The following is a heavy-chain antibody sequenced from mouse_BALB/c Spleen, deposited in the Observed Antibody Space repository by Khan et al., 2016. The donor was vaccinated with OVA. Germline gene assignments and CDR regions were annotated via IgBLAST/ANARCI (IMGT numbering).Heavy chain of an antibody. CDR3: ARQPYYHYNVLDY. J-gene: IGHJ4*01. D-gene: IGHD2-4*01. Sequence: QMQLEESGPGLVAPSQSLSITCTIPGFSLTNYGVHWVSQPLGKGLEWLVVIWSDGSTTYNLAINYGLATRKDNPKSQVFLKMHSLHTNDTAIYFCARQPYYHYNVLDYWGQGTSVHVPS. CDR1: GFSLTNYG. CDR2: IWSDGST. V-gene: IGHV2-6-1*01.